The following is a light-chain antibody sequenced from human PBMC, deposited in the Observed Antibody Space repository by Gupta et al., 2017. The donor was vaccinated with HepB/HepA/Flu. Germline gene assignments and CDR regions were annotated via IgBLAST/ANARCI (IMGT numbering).Light chain of an antibody. CDR3: QSYDSTNVV. Sequence: NVMLTQPHSVSESPGETVTISCTRSSGSIASNYVQWYQQRPGSAPTTVSYEDNQRPSGVPDRFSGSIDSSSNSASLTISGLMTEDEADYYCQSYDSTNVVFGGGTKLTVL. J-gene: IGLJ2*01. CDR2: EDN. V-gene: IGLV6-57*03. CDR1: SGSIASNY.